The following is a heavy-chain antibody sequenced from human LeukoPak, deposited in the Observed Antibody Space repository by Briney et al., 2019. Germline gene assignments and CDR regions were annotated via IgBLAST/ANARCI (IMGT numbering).Heavy chain of an antibody. D-gene: IGHD6-13*01. CDR2: IKQDGSEK. CDR1: GFTFSSYW. Sequence: PGGSLGLSCAASGFTFSSYWMSWVRQAPGKGLEWVANIKQDGSEKYYVDSVKGRFTISRDNAKNSLYLQMNSLRAEDTAVYYCARDPGYSSSWSENDAFDIWGQGTMVTVSS. J-gene: IGHJ3*02. CDR3: ARDPGYSSSWSENDAFDI. V-gene: IGHV3-7*01.